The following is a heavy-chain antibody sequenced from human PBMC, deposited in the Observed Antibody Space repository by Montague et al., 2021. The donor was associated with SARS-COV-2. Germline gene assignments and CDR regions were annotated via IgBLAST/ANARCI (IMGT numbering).Heavy chain of an antibody. CDR3: AKDARKWELLPSYWYFDL. D-gene: IGHD1-26*01. Sequence: SLRLSCAASGFIFDDYAMHWVRQAPVKGLEWVSGITWKSGRIAYXDSVKGRFTVSRDNAKNSLYLQMNSLRAEDTALYYCAKDARKWELLPSYWYFDLWGRGTLVTVSS. CDR2: ITWKSGRI. CDR1: GFIFDDYA. J-gene: IGHJ2*01. V-gene: IGHV3-9*01.